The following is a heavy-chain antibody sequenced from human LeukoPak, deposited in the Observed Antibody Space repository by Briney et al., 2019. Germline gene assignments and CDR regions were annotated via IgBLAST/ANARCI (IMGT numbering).Heavy chain of an antibody. CDR2: IYSGGYT. CDR3: ARAGMTVTGAFDY. V-gene: IGHV3-66*01. Sequence: GGSLRLSCAASGFTVSSNYMSWVRQAPGKGLEWVSVIYSGGYTYYADSVKGRFTISRDNSKNTLYLQMNSLRAEDTAVYYCARAGMTVTGAFDYWGQGTLVTVSS. J-gene: IGHJ4*02. CDR1: GFTVSSNY. D-gene: IGHD6-19*01.